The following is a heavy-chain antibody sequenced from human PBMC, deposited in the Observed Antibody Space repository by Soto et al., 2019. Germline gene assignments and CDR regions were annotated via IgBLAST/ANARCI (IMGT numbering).Heavy chain of an antibody. Sequence: QVQLQESGPGLVKPSETLSLTCTVSGGSVSSGSYYWSWIRQPPGKGLEWIGYIYYSGSTNYNPSLKSRVTISVDTSKNQFSLKLSSVTAADTAVYYCARVSGRWGSGFAFDYWGQGTLVTVSS. CDR2: IYYSGST. V-gene: IGHV4-61*01. D-gene: IGHD7-27*01. CDR3: ARVSGRWGSGFAFDY. J-gene: IGHJ4*02. CDR1: GGSVSSGSYY.